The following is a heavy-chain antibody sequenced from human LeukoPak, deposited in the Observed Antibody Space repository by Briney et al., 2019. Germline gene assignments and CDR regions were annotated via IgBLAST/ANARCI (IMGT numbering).Heavy chain of an antibody. J-gene: IGHJ3*01. CDR1: GFTFSTYG. CDR2: IGSRPTTI. CDR3: ATSGDYSISWAIDL. V-gene: IGHV3-48*04. D-gene: IGHD4-11*01. Sequence: GGSLRLSCAASGFTFSTYGMNWVRQAPGKGLEWVSYIGSRPTTIYYADSVKGRFIISRDNTKRSLYLEMNSLRAEDAAVYYCATSGDYSISWAIDLWGQGTVVTVSS.